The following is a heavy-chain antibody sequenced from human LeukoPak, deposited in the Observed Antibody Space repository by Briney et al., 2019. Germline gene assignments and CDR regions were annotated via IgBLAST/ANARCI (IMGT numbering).Heavy chain of an antibody. J-gene: IGHJ4*02. CDR2: IYSGGST. CDR1: GFTVSSNY. CDR3: ARAPPITSYYDY. V-gene: IGHV3-53*01. Sequence: GGSLRLSCAASGFTVSSNYMSWVRQAPGKGLEWVSVIYSGGSTYYADSVKGRFTISRDNSKNTLYLQMNSLRAEDTAVYYCARAPPITSYYDYWGQGTLVTVSS. D-gene: IGHD3-10*01.